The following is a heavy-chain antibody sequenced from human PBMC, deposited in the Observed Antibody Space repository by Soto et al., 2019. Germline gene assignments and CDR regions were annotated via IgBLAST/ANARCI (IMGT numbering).Heavy chain of an antibody. J-gene: IGHJ3*02. V-gene: IGHV3-74*01. Sequence: GGSLRLSCAASGFTFSSYWMHWVRQAPGKGLVWVSRINSDGSSTSYADSVKGRFTISRDNAKNTLYLQMNSLRAEDTAAYYRATDRASSGWQNDAFPIRGERTMVTV. CDR3: ATDRASSGWQNDAFPI. D-gene: IGHD6-19*01. CDR1: GFTFSSYW. CDR2: INSDGSST.